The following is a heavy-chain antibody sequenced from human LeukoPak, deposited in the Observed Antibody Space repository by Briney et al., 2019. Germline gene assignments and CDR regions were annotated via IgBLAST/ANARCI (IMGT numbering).Heavy chain of an antibody. J-gene: IGHJ4*02. V-gene: IGHV3-21*01. CDR2: TSSSSSYI. D-gene: IGHD5-18*01. Sequence: PGGSLRLSCAASGFTFSSYEMNWVRQAPGKGLEWVSSTSSSSSYIYYADSVKGRFTISRDNSKNTLYLQMNSLRADDTAVYYCARDPGYSYGLDYWGQGTLVAVSS. CDR3: ARDPGYSYGLDY. CDR1: GFTFSSYE.